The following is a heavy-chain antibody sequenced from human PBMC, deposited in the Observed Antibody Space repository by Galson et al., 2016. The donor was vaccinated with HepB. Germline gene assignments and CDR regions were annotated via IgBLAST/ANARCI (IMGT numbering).Heavy chain of an antibody. CDR1: GFTFSSFG. J-gene: IGHJ4*02. D-gene: IGHD3-10*01. CDR3: VISIRGISVGPFDY. Sequence: SLRLSCAGTGFTFSSFGMSWVRQAPGKGLEWVSVNSAMDDQIYYADSVRGRFTISRDNSRSSLFLEMNSLRAEDTAVYYCVISIRGISVGPFDYWGQGTPVVVAS. CDR2: NSAMDDQI. V-gene: IGHV3-23*01.